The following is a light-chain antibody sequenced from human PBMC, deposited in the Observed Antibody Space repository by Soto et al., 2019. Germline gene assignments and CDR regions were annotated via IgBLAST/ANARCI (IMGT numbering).Light chain of an antibody. CDR2: GAS. CDR1: QSISTH. CDR3: QQTYSTPRYT. J-gene: IGKJ2*01. V-gene: IGKV1-39*01. Sequence: DIPMTQSPSSLSASVGDRVTITCRASQSISTHLNWYQQKPGKAPKVLIYGASSLQSGVPSRFSGSGSGTDFTLTISSLQPEDFATYYCQQTYSTPRYTFGQGTKLEIK.